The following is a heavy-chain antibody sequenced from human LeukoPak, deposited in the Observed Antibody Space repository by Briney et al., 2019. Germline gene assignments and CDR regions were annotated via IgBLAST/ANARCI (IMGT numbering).Heavy chain of an antibody. D-gene: IGHD4-11*01. CDR3: ARSTVTTLRTNWFDP. CDR1: GYTFTSYY. CDR2: INPSGGST. Sequence: GASVKVSCKASGYTFTSYYIHWVRQAPGQGLEWMGIINPSGGSTTYAQKFQGRVAMTRDTSTSRVYMEVSSLRSEDTAVYYCARSTVTTLRTNWFDPWGQGTLVTVSS. J-gene: IGHJ5*02. V-gene: IGHV1-46*01.